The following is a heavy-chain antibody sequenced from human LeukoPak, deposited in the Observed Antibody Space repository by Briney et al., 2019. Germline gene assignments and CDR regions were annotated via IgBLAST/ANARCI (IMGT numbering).Heavy chain of an antibody. Sequence: PSETLSLTCIVSGGPVSTADSYWSWIRQYPTQGLEWIGYVSYSGSTYYNPSLKSRVTISVDTSKNQFSLKLTSMTAADTAVYFCARVPRKGREQLGWCFDFWGRGTLVTVSS. J-gene: IGHJ2*01. CDR2: VSYSGST. CDR3: ARVPRKGREQLGWCFDF. D-gene: IGHD1-14*01. CDR1: GGPVSTADSY. V-gene: IGHV4-31*03.